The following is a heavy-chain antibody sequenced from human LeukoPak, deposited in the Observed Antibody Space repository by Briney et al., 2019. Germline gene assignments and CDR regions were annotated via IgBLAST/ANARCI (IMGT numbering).Heavy chain of an antibody. Sequence: SETLSLTCTVSGGSISSYYWSWIRQPPGKGLECIGYIYYSGSTNYNPSLKSRVTISVDTSKNQFSLKLSSVTAADTAVYYCTRASGYSYGRDAFDIWGQGTMVTVSS. J-gene: IGHJ3*02. CDR1: GGSISSYY. D-gene: IGHD5-18*01. V-gene: IGHV4-59*01. CDR3: TRASGYSYGRDAFDI. CDR2: IYYSGST.